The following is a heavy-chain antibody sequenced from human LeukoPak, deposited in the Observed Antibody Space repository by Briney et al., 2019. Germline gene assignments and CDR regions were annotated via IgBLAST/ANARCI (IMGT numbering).Heavy chain of an antibody. J-gene: IGHJ3*02. CDR3: VLLKTGWYSDGFDM. D-gene: IGHD6-19*01. Sequence: PGGSLRLSCAASGFTFSDYYMSWVRQAPGKGLEWLANIKQDGSEKYYVDSVKGRFTISRDNAKNSLYLQMNSLRAEDTAVYHCVLLKTGWYSDGFDMWGQGTMVTVSS. CDR1: GFTFSDYY. V-gene: IGHV3-7*01. CDR2: IKQDGSEK.